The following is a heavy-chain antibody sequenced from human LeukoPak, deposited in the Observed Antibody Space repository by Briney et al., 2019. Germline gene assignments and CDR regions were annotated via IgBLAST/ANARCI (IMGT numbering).Heavy chain of an antibody. CDR3: ARTLYGSYYPKPDDAFDI. CDR2: ISAYNGNT. D-gene: IGHD1-26*01. J-gene: IGHJ3*02. CDR1: GYTFTSYG. Sequence: ASVKLSCTASGYTFTSYGISWVRQAPGQGLEWMGWISAYNGNTNYAQKLQGRVTMTTDTSTSTAYMELRSLRSDDTAVYYCARTLYGSYYPKPDDAFDIWGQGTMVTVSS. V-gene: IGHV1-18*01.